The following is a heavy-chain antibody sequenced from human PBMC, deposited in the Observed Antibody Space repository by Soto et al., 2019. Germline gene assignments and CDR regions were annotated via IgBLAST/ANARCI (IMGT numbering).Heavy chain of an antibody. CDR3: ASLGGLYYDIWTGYPQAPSNWFDP. CDR1: GYTFTSYD. D-gene: IGHD3-9*01. V-gene: IGHV1-8*01. CDR2: MNPNSGNT. Sequence: ASVKVSCKASGYTFTSYDINWVRQATGQGLEWMGWMNPNSGNTGYAQKFQGRVTMTRNTSISTAYMELSSLRSEDTAVYYCASLGGLYYDIWTGYPQAPSNWFDPWGQGTLVTVSS. J-gene: IGHJ5*02.